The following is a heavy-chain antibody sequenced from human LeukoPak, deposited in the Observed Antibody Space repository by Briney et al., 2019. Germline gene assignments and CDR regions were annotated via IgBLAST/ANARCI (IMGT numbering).Heavy chain of an antibody. CDR3: ARYDVVEGYYFDY. D-gene: IGHD2-21*01. Sequence: ASVKVSCRASGYTFTSYDINWVRQATGQGVEWMGWMNPNSGNTGYAQKFQGRGTINRNTAISTAYMELSSLRSADTAVYYCARYDVVEGYYFDYWGQGTLVTVSS. V-gene: IGHV1-8*03. CDR2: MNPNSGNT. J-gene: IGHJ4*02. CDR1: GYTFTSYD.